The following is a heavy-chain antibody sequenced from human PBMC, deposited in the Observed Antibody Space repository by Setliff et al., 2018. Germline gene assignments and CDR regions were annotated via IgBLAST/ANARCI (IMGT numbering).Heavy chain of an antibody. D-gene: IGHD6-19*01. J-gene: IGHJ4*02. CDR1: GFTFGGSA. CDR3: VRDPPGSGFAFES. V-gene: IGHV3-33*01. CDR2: LWFDGSNK. Sequence: PGESLKISCASSGFTFGGSAMHWVRQAPGKGLEWVAFLWFDGSNKHYAASVTGRFTISRDNSRDTLYLQMNNLRVEDTAVYYCVRDPPGSGFAFESWGQGTLVTVSS.